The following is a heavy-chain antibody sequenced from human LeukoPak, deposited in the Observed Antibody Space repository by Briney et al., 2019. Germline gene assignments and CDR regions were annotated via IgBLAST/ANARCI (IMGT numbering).Heavy chain of an antibody. V-gene: IGHV1-69*13. CDR1: GGTFSSQA. J-gene: IGHJ4*02. CDR2: IIPIFGTA. D-gene: IGHD3-3*01. CDR3: ARQPFTIFGVVGYFDY. Sequence: SVKVSCKASGGTFSSQAISWVRQAPGQGLEWMGGIIPIFGTASYAQKFQGRATITADESTSTAYMELSSLRSKDTAVYYCARQPFTIFGVVGYFDYWGQRTLVTVSS.